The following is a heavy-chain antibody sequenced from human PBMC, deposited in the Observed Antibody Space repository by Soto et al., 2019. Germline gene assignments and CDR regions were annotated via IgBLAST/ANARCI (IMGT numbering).Heavy chain of an antibody. CDR1: GGYFSGYY. Sequence: QVQLQQWGAGLLKPSETLSLTCAVYGGYFSGYYWSWIRQPPGKGLEWIGEINHSGSTNYNPSLKSRVTISVDTSKNQFSLKLSSVTAADTAVYYCARKRWLQPFDYWGQGTLVTVSS. D-gene: IGHD5-12*01. CDR3: ARKRWLQPFDY. CDR2: INHSGST. V-gene: IGHV4-34*01. J-gene: IGHJ4*02.